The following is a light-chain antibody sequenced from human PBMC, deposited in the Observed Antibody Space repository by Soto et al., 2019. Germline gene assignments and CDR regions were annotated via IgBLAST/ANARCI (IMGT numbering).Light chain of an antibody. CDR2: AAS. CDR1: QTISTY. CDR3: QQSYNTQPT. J-gene: IGKJ4*02. V-gene: IGKV1-39*01. Sequence: DIQLTQSPSSLSDSAGDGVTITCRASQTISTYFNWYQQKPGKAPNLLSYAASSLHSGVPSRFRGSGSGTDCTLSISDRQPEDFATYYGQQSYNTQPTFGGGTKVEIK.